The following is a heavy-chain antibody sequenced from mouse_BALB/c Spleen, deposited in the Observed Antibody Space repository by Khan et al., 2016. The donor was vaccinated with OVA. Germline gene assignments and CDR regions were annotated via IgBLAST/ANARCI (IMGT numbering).Heavy chain of an antibody. CDR2: INPSNGGT. CDR3: TRGGYGGFAY. V-gene: IGHV1S81*02. D-gene: IGHD1-2*01. CDR1: GYTFNSYY. Sequence: VQLQESGAELVKPGASVKLSCKASGYTFNSYYMYWVKQRPGQGLEWIGEINPSNGGTNFNEKFKSKATLTVDKSSSTAYMQLSSLTSEVSAVDYCTRGGYGGFAYWGQGTLVTVSA. J-gene: IGHJ3*01.